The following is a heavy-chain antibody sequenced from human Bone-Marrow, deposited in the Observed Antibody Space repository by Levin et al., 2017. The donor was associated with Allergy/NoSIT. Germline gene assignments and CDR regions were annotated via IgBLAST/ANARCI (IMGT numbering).Heavy chain of an antibody. CDR2: ISYDGSHE. Sequence: GGSLRLSCAASGFTFSHYPMHWVRQAPGKGLDWVAVISYDGSHENYAASVKGRFTISRDQSTNMVFLQMNSLREDDTAVYYCARDGSLDYWGQGTLVTVSS. CDR3: ARDGSLDY. CDR1: GFTFSHYP. V-gene: IGHV3-30*04. J-gene: IGHJ4*02. D-gene: IGHD3-16*02.